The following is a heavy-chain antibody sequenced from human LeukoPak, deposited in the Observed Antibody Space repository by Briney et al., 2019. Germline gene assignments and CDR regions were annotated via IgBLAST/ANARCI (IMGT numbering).Heavy chain of an antibody. CDR2: IYSGGDT. CDR1: GFSVSSNY. Sequence: PGGSLRFSCAASGFSVSSNYMSWVRQAPGKGLEWVSVIYSGGDTYYADSVKGRFTVSRDSSKNTLYLQMNSLRAEDTAVYYCVSSGQRLAGGPFDYWGQGTLVTVSS. D-gene: IGHD6-19*01. CDR3: VSSGQRLAGGPFDY. J-gene: IGHJ4*02. V-gene: IGHV3-66*01.